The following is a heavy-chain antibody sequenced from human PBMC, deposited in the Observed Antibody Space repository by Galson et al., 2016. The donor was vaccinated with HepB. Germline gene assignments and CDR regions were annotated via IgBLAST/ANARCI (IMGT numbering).Heavy chain of an antibody. CDR3: GMGNGFVQSDGWFDP. V-gene: IGHV6-1*01. CDR2: TYFRSKWYN. J-gene: IGHJ5*02. D-gene: IGHD1-26*01. Sequence: CAISGDSVSSDSAAWNCIRQSPSRGLEWLGRTYFRSKWYNEYAPAVESRISINPDTSKNQFSLHLNSVTPEDTAVYFCGMGNGFVQSDGWFDPWGQGTQVTVSS. CDR1: GDSVSSDSAA.